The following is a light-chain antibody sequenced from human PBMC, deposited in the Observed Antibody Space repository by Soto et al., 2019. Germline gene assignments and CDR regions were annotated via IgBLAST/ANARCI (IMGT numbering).Light chain of an antibody. CDR3: QQYNNWGT. CDR2: GAS. CDR1: KSVSSN. Sequence: EIVMTQSPAPLSVSPGERATLSCRASKSVSSNLAWYQKKPGQAPRLLIYGASTRATGIPARFSGSGSGTEFTLTISSLQSEDFAVYYCQQYNNWGTFGQGTKVEIK. V-gene: IGKV3-15*01. J-gene: IGKJ1*01.